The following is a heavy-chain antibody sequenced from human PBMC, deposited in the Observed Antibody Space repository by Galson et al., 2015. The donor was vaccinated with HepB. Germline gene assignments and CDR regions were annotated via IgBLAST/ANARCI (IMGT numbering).Heavy chain of an antibody. CDR3: AKALFGSSPVFDY. V-gene: IGHV3-23*01. CDR1: GLTFTSYY. CDR2: VGEIGNT. D-gene: IGHD3-10*01. J-gene: IGHJ4*02. Sequence: SLRLSCAASGLTFTSYYMSWVRQSPVKGLEWLSSVGEIGNTNYADSVRGRFTISRDNSKNTIYLQMGGLRAEDTAVYYCAKALFGSSPVFDYWGQGALVIVSS.